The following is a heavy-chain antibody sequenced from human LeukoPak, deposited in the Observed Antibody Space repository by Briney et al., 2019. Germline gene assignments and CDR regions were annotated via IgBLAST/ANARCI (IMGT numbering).Heavy chain of an antibody. J-gene: IGHJ2*01. CDR3: ARDITTVGLSGGFDL. D-gene: IGHD3-22*01. Sequence: PGGSLRLSCTASGFTFSTYDMHWVRQATGKGLEWVSAIGTAGDTYYSGSVKGRFTISRENAKNSLYLQMNSLRAGDTAVYYCARDITTVGLSGGFDLWGRGTLVTVSS. CDR1: GFTFSTYD. CDR2: IGTAGDT. V-gene: IGHV3-13*01.